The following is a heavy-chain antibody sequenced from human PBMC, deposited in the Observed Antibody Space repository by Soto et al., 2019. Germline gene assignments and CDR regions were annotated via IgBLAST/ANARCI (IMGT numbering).Heavy chain of an antibody. D-gene: IGHD3-10*01. CDR2: INHSGST. Sequence: KASGTLSLTXAVXGGSFSGYYWSWIRQPPGKGLEWIGEINHSGSTNYNPSLKSRVTISVDTSKNQFSLKLSSVTAADTAVYYCARVRGAATRRYYFDYWGQGTLVTVSS. CDR3: ARVRGAATRRYYFDY. CDR1: GGSFSGYY. V-gene: IGHV4-34*01. J-gene: IGHJ4*02.